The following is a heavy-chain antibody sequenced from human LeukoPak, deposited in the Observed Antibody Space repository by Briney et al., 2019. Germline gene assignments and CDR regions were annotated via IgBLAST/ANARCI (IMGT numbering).Heavy chain of an antibody. CDR3: ARDSYCGGDCYPEYFQH. CDR2: ISSSSYI. V-gene: IGHV3-21*01. CDR1: GFTFGSYS. J-gene: IGHJ1*01. D-gene: IGHD2-21*02. Sequence: GGSLRLSCAASGFTFGSYSMNWVRQAPGKGLEWVSSISSSSYIYYADSVKGRFTISRDNAKNSLYLQMNSLRAEDTAVYYCARDSYCGGDCYPEYFQHWGQGTLVTVSS.